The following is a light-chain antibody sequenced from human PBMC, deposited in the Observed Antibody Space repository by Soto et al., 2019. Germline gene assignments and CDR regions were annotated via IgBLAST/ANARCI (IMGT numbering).Light chain of an antibody. Sequence: DTPMTQSPSTVSGSVGDTDTITCRASQTISSWLAWYQQKPGKAPKLLIYKASNLQSGVPSRFSGSGSGTDFTLTISSLQPDDFATYFCQQYSTYWTFGQGTKVDI. J-gene: IGKJ1*01. CDR2: KAS. CDR1: QTISSW. CDR3: QQYSTYWT. V-gene: IGKV1-5*03.